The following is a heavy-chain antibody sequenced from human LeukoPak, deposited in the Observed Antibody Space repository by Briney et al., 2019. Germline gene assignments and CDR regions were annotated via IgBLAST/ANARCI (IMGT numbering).Heavy chain of an antibody. CDR2: IFHSGSV. Sequence: SETLSLTCTVSAYSISSGYFWGWIRQPPGKGPEWIGSIFHSGSVYYNPSLKSRVTISVDKSKNQFSLKLSSVTAADTAVYYCARVGKRYSYGFTDAFDIWGQGTMVTVSS. D-gene: IGHD5-18*01. CDR1: AYSISSGYF. J-gene: IGHJ3*02. CDR3: ARVGKRYSYGFTDAFDI. V-gene: IGHV4-38-2*02.